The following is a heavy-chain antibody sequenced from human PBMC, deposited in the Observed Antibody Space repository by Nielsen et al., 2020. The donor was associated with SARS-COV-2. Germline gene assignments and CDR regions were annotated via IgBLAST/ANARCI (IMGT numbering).Heavy chain of an antibody. V-gene: IGHV4-34*01. CDR3: ARGPRYSSSWYNNWFDP. Sequence: SETLSLTCAVYGGSFSGYYWSWIRQPPGKGLEWIGEINHSGSTNYNPSLKSRVTISVDTSENQFSLKLSSVTAADTAVYYCARGPRYSSSWYNNWFDPWGQGTLVTVSS. CDR1: GGSFSGYY. D-gene: IGHD6-13*01. J-gene: IGHJ5*02. CDR2: INHSGST.